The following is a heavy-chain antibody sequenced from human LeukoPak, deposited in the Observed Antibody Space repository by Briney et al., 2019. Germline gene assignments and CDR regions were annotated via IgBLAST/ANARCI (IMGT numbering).Heavy chain of an antibody. J-gene: IGHJ4*02. V-gene: IGHV3-30*03. D-gene: IGHD3-3*01. Sequence: GRSLRLSCAASGFTFSSYGMHWVRQAPGKGLEWVAVISYDGSNKYYADSVKGRFTISRDNSKNTLYLQMNSLRAEDTAVYYCARLRFLESPSSDYWGQGTLVTVSS. CDR1: GFTFSSYG. CDR3: ARLRFLESPSSDY. CDR2: ISYDGSNK.